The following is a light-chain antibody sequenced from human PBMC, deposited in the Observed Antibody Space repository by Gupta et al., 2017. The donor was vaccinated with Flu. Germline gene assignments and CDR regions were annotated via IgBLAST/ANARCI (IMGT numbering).Light chain of an antibody. Sequence: EIVLAQPPATLSLSPGERATLSCRASQSISTYVAWYQCKPGQAPSLLIYDASNRATGIPARFSGSGSGTDFTLTISSLEPEDFAVYYCQQRYNWPITFGGGTKVEI. J-gene: IGKJ4*01. V-gene: IGKV3-11*01. CDR2: DAS. CDR1: QSISTY. CDR3: QQRYNWPIT.